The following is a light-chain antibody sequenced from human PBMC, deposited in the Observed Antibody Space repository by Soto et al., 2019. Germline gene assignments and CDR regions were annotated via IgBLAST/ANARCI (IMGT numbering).Light chain of an antibody. CDR1: QTIYSN. J-gene: IGKJ5*01. V-gene: IGKV3-15*01. Sequence: IVMTQSPATLSVSPGERATLSCRAGQTIYSNVAWYQQRPGQAPRLLIYRASTRATGVPARFSGSGSGTEFSLTISSLQSEDFAVYYCQQYSKWPITFGQGTRLEIK. CDR3: QQYSKWPIT. CDR2: RAS.